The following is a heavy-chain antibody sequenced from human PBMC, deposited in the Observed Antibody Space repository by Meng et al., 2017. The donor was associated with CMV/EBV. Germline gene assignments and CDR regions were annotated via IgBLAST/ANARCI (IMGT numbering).Heavy chain of an antibody. V-gene: IGHV4-34*01. CDR3: ARSGAPPKYYFDY. CDR2: INHSGST. CDR1: GGSFSGYY. J-gene: IGHJ4*02. D-gene: IGHD3-10*01. Sequence: QVPLKQWGAGLLKPSETLSLTCAVYGGSFSGYYWSWIRQPPGKGLEWIGEINHSGSTNYNPSLKSRVTISVDTSKNQFSLKLSSVTAADTAVYYCARSGAPPKYYFDYWGQGTLVTVSS.